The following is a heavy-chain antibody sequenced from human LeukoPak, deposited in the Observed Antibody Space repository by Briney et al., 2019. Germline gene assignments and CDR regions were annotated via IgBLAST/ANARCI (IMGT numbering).Heavy chain of an antibody. Sequence: GGSLRLSCAASGFTFINYEMNWVRLAPGKGLEWVSYISFNGNTMYYGDSVKGRFTVSRDNSKNTLYVQMKSLRAEDTAVYYCAKDFVVVPGNVNYFDYWGQGTLVTVSS. D-gene: IGHD2-21*02. CDR2: ISFNGNTM. CDR1: GFTFINYE. CDR3: AKDFVVVPGNVNYFDY. J-gene: IGHJ4*02. V-gene: IGHV3-48*03.